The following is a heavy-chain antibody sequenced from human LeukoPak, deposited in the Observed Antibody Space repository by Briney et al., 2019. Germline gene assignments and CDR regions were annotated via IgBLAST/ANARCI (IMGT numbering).Heavy chain of an antibody. CDR3: ARSGCPGGSCYLRYSWRDL. J-gene: IGHJ5*02. Sequence: PGGSLRLSCATSGFTFSNSDMNWVRQAPGMGLEWVSSITTTSSYIYYADSVRGRFTISRDNAKTSLYLHMDSLRAADTAVYYCARSGCPGGSCYLRYSWRDLWGRGNLVTVSS. V-gene: IGHV3-21*01. CDR2: ITTTSSYI. CDR1: GFTFSNSD. D-gene: IGHD2-15*01.